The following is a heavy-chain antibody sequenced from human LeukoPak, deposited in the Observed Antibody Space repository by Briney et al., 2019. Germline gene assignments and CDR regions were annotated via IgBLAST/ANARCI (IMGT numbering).Heavy chain of an antibody. CDR2: ISGSGGST. CDR1: GFTFSSYA. J-gene: IGHJ4*02. Sequence: GGSLRLSCAASGFTFSSYAMSWVRQAPGKGLEWVSAISGSGGSTYYADSVKGRFTISRDNSKNTLYLQMNSLRAEDTAVYYCAKVRGSSLGLSYFDYWGRGTLVTVSS. D-gene: IGHD6-13*01. CDR3: AKVRGSSLGLSYFDY. V-gene: IGHV3-23*01.